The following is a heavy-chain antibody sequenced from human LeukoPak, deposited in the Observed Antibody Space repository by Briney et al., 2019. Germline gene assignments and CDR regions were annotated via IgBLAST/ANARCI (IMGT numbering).Heavy chain of an antibody. CDR2: ISSSSSYI. Sequence: GGSLRLSCAASGFTFSSYSMNWVRQAPGKGLEWVSSISSSSSYIYYADSVKGRFTISRDNAKNSLYLQMSSLRAEDTAVYYCAKEGVIGFDYWGQGTLVTVSS. J-gene: IGHJ4*02. CDR1: GFTFSSYS. V-gene: IGHV3-21*01. D-gene: IGHD3-16*02. CDR3: AKEGVIGFDY.